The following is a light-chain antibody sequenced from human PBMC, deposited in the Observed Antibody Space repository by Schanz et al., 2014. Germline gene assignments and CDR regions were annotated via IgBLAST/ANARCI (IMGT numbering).Light chain of an antibody. CDR3: SSYAGSSYV. J-gene: IGLJ1*01. V-gene: IGLV2-14*01. CDR1: SNDVGGYNY. Sequence: QSALTQPASVSGSPGQSITISCTGTSNDVGGYNYVYWYQQHPGKAPKVIIYEVRNRPSGVSNRFSGSKSGNTASLTISGLQAEDEADYYCSSYAGSSYVFGTGTKLTVL. CDR2: EVR.